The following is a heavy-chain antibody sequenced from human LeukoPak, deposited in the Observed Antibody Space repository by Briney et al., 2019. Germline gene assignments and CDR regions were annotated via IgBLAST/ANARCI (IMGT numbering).Heavy chain of an antibody. J-gene: IGHJ4*02. CDR3: AKEGDHGDYADY. CDR1: GFTFSSYW. D-gene: IGHD4-17*01. V-gene: IGHV3-7*01. CDR2: IKQDGREK. Sequence: GGSLRLSCAASGFTFSSYWMSWVRQAPGKGLEWVANIKQDGREKYYVDSVKGRFTISRDNSKNTLYLQMNSLRAEDTAVYYCAKEGDHGDYADYWGQGTLVTVSS.